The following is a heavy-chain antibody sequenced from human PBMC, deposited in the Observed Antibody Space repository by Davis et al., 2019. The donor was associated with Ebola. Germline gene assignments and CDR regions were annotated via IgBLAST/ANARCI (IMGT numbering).Heavy chain of an antibody. Sequence: ASVKVSCKASGYTFTSYGISWVRQAPGQGLEWMGWISAYNGNTNYAQKLQGRVTMTTDTSTSTAYMELRSLRSDDTAVYYCARAPFYYSSSGWYFDLWGRGTLVTVSS. D-gene: IGHD6-6*01. V-gene: IGHV1-18*01. CDR1: GYTFTSYG. CDR2: ISAYNGNT. J-gene: IGHJ2*01. CDR3: ARAPFYYSSSGWYFDL.